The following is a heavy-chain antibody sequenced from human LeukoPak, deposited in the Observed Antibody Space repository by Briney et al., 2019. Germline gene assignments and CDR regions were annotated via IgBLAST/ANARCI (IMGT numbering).Heavy chain of an antibody. CDR1: GYSISSGHY. CDR3: ARGADFHDSSDYFLY. Sequence: SETLSLTCTVSGYSISSGHYWGWIRQPPGKGLEWIGSMYHSGSTNYNPSLKSRVTISLDKSTNQFSLKLSSVTAADTAVYYCARGADFHDSSDYFLYWGQGTLVTVSS. J-gene: IGHJ4*02. V-gene: IGHV4-38-2*02. D-gene: IGHD3-22*01. CDR2: MYHSGST.